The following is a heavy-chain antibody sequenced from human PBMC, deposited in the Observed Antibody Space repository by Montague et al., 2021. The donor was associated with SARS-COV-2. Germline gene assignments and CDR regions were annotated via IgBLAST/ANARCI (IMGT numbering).Heavy chain of an antibody. CDR3: ARLGLGGYDILTGYYQSGMDV. D-gene: IGHD3-9*01. J-gene: IGHJ6*02. CDR2: IFYSGST. CDR1: GGSISSYS. Sequence: SETRSLTCTVSGGSISSYSWSWIRQPPGKGLEWIGSIFYSGSTNYNPSLKSRVTISVDTYKKQFSLKLSSVTAADTAVYYCARLGLGGYDILTGYYQSGMDVWGQGTTVTVSS. V-gene: IGHV4-59*08.